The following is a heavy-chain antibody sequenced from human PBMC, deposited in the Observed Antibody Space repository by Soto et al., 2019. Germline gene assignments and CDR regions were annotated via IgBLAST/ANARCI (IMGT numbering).Heavy chain of an antibody. CDR1: GFTFSSYW. V-gene: IGHV3-74*01. CDR3: ARDKAAYSSSSNDYYYYGMDV. D-gene: IGHD6-6*01. J-gene: IGHJ6*02. CDR2: INSDGSST. Sequence: GGSLRLSCAASGFTFSSYWMHWVRQAPGKGLVWVSRINSDGSSTSYADSVKGRFTISRDNAKNTLYLQMNSLRAEDTAVYYCARDKAAYSSSSNDYYYYGMDVWGQGTTVTVSS.